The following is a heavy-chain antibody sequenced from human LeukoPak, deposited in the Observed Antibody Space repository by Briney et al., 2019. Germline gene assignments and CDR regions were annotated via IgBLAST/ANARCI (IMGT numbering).Heavy chain of an antibody. J-gene: IGHJ4*02. V-gene: IGHV3-11*04. CDR2: MSNSGNTI. CDR3: ARSDTANDY. Sequence: GGSLRLSCAASGFTFSDYYMSWLRQAPGEGLEGVSYMSNSGNTIHYADSVKGRFTISRDNAKNSLYLQMNSLRAEDTAVYYCARSDTANDYWGQGTLVTVSS. CDR1: GFTFSDYY. D-gene: IGHD5-18*01.